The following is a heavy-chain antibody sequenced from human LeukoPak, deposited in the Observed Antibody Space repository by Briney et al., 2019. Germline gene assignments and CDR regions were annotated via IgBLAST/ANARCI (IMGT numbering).Heavy chain of an antibody. V-gene: IGHV4-34*01. CDR3: ASGRRNPFDY. CDR2: INHSGST. Sequence: SETLSLTCAVYGGSFSGYYWSWIRQPPGKGLEWIGEINHSGSTNYNPSLKSRVTISVDTSKNQFSLTLSSVTAADTAVYYCASGRRNPFDYWGQGTLVTVSS. CDR1: GGSFSGYY. J-gene: IGHJ4*02.